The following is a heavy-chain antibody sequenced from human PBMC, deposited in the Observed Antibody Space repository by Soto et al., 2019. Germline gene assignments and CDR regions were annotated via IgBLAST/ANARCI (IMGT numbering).Heavy chain of an antibody. CDR3: AKDTNDDFWSGSGGNGFDP. CDR1: GFTFDDYA. CDR2: ISRNSGSI. J-gene: IGHJ5*02. V-gene: IGHV3-9*01. D-gene: IGHD3-3*01. Sequence: PGGSLRLSCAASGFTFDDYAMHWVRQAPGKGLEWVSGISRNSGSIGYADSVKGRFTISRDNAKNSLYLQMNSLRAEDTALYYCAKDTNDDFWSGSGGNGFDPWGQGTLVTVSS.